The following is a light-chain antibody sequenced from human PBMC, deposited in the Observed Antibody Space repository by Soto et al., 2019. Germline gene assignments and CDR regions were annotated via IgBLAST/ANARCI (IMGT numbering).Light chain of an antibody. V-gene: IGKV4-1*01. CDR2: DAS. CDR1: QSVLYNSNNKNY. J-gene: IGKJ1*01. CDR3: QQYNSYPWT. Sequence: DIVMTQSPDSLAVSLGERATINCKSSQSVLYNSNNKNYLAWYQQKPGKAPKLLIYDASSLESGVPSRFSGSGSGTEFTLTISSLQPDDFATYYCQQYNSYPWTFGQGTKVDIK.